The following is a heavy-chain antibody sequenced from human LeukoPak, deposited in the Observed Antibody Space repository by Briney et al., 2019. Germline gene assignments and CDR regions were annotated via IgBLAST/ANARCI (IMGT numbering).Heavy chain of an antibody. CDR1: GYTLTDYY. CDR3: ARWQWLVPAGFDP. D-gene: IGHD6-19*01. V-gene: IGHV1-2*02. Sequence: GASVKVSCKASGYTLTDYYMHWVRQAPVQGLEWMGWINLNSGDTNYAQKFQGRVTMTTDTSISTAYMELSSLRSDDTAVYYCARWQWLVPAGFDPWGQGTLVTVSS. J-gene: IGHJ5*02. CDR2: INLNSGDT.